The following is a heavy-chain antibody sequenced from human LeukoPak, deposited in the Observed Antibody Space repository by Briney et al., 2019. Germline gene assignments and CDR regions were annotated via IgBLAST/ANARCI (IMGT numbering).Heavy chain of an antibody. J-gene: IGHJ6*02. V-gene: IGHV1-2*02. CDR1: GYTFTGYY. CDR3: ARAGWGGSSYYYYGMDV. CDR2: INPNSGGT. Sequence: ASVKVSCKASGYTFTGYYMHWVRQAPGQGLEWMGWINPNSGGTNYAQKFQGRVTMTRDTSISTAYMELRRLRSDDTAVYYCARAGWGGSSYYYYGMDVWGQGTTVTVSS. D-gene: IGHD3-10*01.